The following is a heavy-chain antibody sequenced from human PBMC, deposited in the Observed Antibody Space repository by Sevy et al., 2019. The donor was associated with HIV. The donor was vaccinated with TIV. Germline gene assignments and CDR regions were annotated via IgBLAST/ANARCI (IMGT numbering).Heavy chain of an antibody. CDR1: GFTFSGYS. D-gene: IGHD1-7*01. V-gene: IGHV3-30-3*01. Sequence: GGSLRLSCAASGFTFSGYSMHWVRQAPGKGLEWVAVISYDGSNEYYADSVKGRFTISRDNFKNTLYLQMNSLRTEDTAVYYCTREGNYAYFIYWGQGALVTVSS. CDR2: ISYDGSNE. CDR3: TREGNYAYFIY. J-gene: IGHJ4*02.